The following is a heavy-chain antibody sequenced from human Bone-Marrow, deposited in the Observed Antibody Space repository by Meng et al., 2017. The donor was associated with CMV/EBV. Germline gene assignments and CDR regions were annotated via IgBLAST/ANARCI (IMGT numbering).Heavy chain of an antibody. Sequence: GGSLRLSCAASGFTSSSYEMNWVRQAPGKGLEWVSYISSSGSTIYYADSVKGRFTISRDNAKNSLYLQMNSLRGEDTAVYYCARLEYYDFWIGCSPYYYGMDVWGQGTTVTVSS. CDR3: ARLEYYDFWIGCSPYYYGMDV. CDR1: GFTSSSYE. D-gene: IGHD3-3*01. CDR2: ISSSGSTI. J-gene: IGHJ6*02. V-gene: IGHV3-48*03.